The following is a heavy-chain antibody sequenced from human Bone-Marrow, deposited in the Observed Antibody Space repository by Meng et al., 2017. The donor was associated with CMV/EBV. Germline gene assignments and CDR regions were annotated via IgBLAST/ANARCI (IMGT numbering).Heavy chain of an antibody. CDR2: IIPILGIA. D-gene: IGHD2-2*01. J-gene: IGHJ4*02. CDR3: ARDFLWVTDQYQLPSLGFDY. V-gene: IGHV1-69*10. Sequence: SVKVSCKASGYTFTSYDINWVRQAPGQGLEWMGGIIPILGIANYAQKFQGRVTITADKSTSTAYMEPSSLRSEDTAVYYCARDFLWVTDQYQLPSLGFDYWGQGTLVTVSS. CDR1: GYTFTSYD.